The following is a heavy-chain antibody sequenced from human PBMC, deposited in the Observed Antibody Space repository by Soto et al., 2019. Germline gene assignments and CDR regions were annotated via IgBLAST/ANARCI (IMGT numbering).Heavy chain of an antibody. CDR2: IYPGDSDT. CDR3: ARFSGSGGDGYYYYGMDV. Sequence: GASLKISCKGSGYSFTSYWIGWVRQMPGKGLEWMGIIYPGDSDTRYSPSFQGPVTISADKSISTAYLQWSSLKASDTAMYYCARFSGSGGDGYYYYGMDVWGQGTTVTVSS. CDR1: GYSFTSYW. V-gene: IGHV5-51*01. J-gene: IGHJ6*02. D-gene: IGHD2-21*02.